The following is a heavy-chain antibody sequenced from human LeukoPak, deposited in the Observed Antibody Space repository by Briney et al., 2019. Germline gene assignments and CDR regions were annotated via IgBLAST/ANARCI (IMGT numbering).Heavy chain of an antibody. D-gene: IGHD3-10*01. J-gene: IGHJ4*02. CDR3: ARSRPMVRGVLLKFFDY. Sequence: SETLSLTCTVSGGSISSYYWSWIRQPPGKGLEWIGYIYYSGSTNYNPSLKSRVTISVDTSKNQFSLKLSSVTAADTAVYYCARSRPMVRGVLLKFFDYWGQGTLVTVSS. CDR1: GGSISSYY. V-gene: IGHV4-59*01. CDR2: IYYSGST.